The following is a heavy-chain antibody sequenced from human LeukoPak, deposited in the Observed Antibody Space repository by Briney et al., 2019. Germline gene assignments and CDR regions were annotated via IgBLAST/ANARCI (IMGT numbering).Heavy chain of an antibody. CDR1: GYTFTGYY. CDR2: INPNSGGT. V-gene: IGHV1-2*04. CDR3: ARGLTSDSSRDY. D-gene: IGHD6-19*01. Sequence: ASVKVSCKASGYTFTGYYMHWARQAPGQGLEWMGWINPNSGGTNYAQKFQGWVTMTRDTSISTAYMELSRLRSDDTAVYYCARGLTSDSSRDYWGQGTLVTVSS. J-gene: IGHJ4*02.